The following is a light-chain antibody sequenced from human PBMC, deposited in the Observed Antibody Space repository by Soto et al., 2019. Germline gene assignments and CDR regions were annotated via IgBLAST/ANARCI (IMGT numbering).Light chain of an antibody. CDR3: CSYAGSSTFVV. CDR1: SSDVGSYNL. CDR2: EVT. V-gene: IGLV2-23*02. Sequence: QAVVTQPASVSGSPGQSITISCTGTSSDVGSYNLVSWYQQHPGKAPKVMIYEVTKRPSGVSNRFSGSKSGNTASLTISGLQAEDEADYYCCSYAGSSTFVVFGGGTKLTVL. J-gene: IGLJ2*01.